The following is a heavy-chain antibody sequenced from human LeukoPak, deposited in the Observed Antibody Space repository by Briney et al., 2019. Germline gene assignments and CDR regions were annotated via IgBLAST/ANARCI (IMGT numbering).Heavy chain of an antibody. CDR3: GRGSRISDY. Sequence: GGSLRLSCEVSGFIFSSYWMSWVRQAPGKGPEWVAHIRQDGSEKDYVDSVKGRFTISRDNAENSLYLQMSSLRAEDTAVYYCGRGSRISDYWGQGTQVTVSS. CDR2: IRQDGSEK. D-gene: IGHD2-15*01. J-gene: IGHJ4*02. V-gene: IGHV3-7*01. CDR1: GFIFSSYW.